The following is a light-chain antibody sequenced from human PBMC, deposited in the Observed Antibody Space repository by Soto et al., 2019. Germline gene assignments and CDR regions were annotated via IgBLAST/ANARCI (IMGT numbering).Light chain of an antibody. Sequence: EVVLTQSPDTLSLPPGERATLSCRASQSLTSGYLAWYQQKRGQAPRLLIHDASSRATGIPDRFSGSGSGTDFTLTISSLEPEDFAVYYCQQRSNWRWTFGQGTKVDIK. CDR2: DAS. CDR1: QSLTSGY. V-gene: IGKV3D-20*02. CDR3: QQRSNWRWT. J-gene: IGKJ1*01.